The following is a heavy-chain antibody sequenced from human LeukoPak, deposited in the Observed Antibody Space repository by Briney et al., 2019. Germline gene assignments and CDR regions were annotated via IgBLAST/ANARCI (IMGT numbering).Heavy chain of an antibody. CDR3: ASSMVRGPKVDY. CDR2: INHSGST. CDR1: GFTFSSYA. Sequence: PGGSLRLSCAASGFTFSSYAMSWVRQPPGKGLEWIGEINHSGSTNYNPSLKSRVTISVDTSKNQFSLKLSSVTAADTAVYYCASSMVRGPKVDYWGQGTLVTVSS. J-gene: IGHJ4*02. D-gene: IGHD3-10*01. V-gene: IGHV4-34*01.